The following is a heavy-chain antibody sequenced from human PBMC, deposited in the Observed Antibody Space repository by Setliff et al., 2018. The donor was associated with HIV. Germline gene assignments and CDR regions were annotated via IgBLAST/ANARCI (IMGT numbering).Heavy chain of an antibody. J-gene: IGHJ6*02. CDR3: ARDAWVEFLEWTFYGMDV. CDR1: GYTFTSYG. Sequence: ASVKVSCKASGYTFTSYGISWVRQAPGQGLEWMGWISAYSGDTNYAQKVQGRVTLTTDTSTSTAHMELRRLRSDDTAVYYCARDAWVEFLEWTFYGMDVWGQGTTVTVSS. CDR2: ISAYSGDT. V-gene: IGHV1-18*01. D-gene: IGHD3-3*02.